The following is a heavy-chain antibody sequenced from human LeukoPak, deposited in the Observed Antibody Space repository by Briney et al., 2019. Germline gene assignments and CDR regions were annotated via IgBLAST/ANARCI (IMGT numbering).Heavy chain of an antibody. V-gene: IGHV3-21*01. CDR1: GFSFSRFS. CDR2: ISSSSNYM. CDR3: ARDPSYSRDDAFDL. Sequence: GGSLRLSCAAAGFSFSRFSMNWVRQTPGKGLEWVASISSSSNYMYYTASVKGRFTISRDDAENSLYLQMNSLRVDDTALYYCARDPSYSRDDAFDLWGQGTVVTVSS. D-gene: IGHD3-22*01. J-gene: IGHJ3*01.